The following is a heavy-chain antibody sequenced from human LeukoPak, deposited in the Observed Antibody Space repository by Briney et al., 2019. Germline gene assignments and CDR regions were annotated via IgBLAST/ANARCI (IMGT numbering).Heavy chain of an antibody. J-gene: IGHJ2*01. D-gene: IGHD5-18*01. CDR1: GGSISSFY. Sequence: SETLSLTCTVSGGSISSFYWSWIRQPAGKGLECIGHIYSSGSTNYNPSLKTRVTMSVDTSKNQFSLKLTSVTAADTAVYYCAREDWDTAARNWYFDLWGRGTLVTVSS. CDR3: AREDWDTAARNWYFDL. CDR2: IYSSGST. V-gene: IGHV4-4*07.